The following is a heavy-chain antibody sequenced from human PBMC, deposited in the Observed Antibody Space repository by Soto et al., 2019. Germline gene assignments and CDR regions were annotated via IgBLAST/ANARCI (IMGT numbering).Heavy chain of an antibody. CDR2: SSATGAGT. D-gene: IGHD1-7*01. CDR3: AKDRRAGGNYGFYTDF. CDR1: GFTFSSYG. Sequence: GSLRLSCAASGFTFSSYGMTWVRQAPGKGLEWVSFSSATGAGTYYADSVKGRFTISRDNSKNTLYLQMASLRADDTAVYYCAKDRRAGGNYGFYTDFWGQGALVTVSS. J-gene: IGHJ4*02. V-gene: IGHV3-23*01.